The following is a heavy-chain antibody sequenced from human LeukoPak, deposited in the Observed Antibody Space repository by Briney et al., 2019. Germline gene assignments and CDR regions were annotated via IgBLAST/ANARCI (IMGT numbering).Heavy chain of an antibody. CDR3: AGHTRGYSGYDPND. CDR2: IIPILGIA. J-gene: IGHJ4*02. V-gene: IGHV1-69*04. CDR1: GGTFSSYA. Sequence: SVKVSCKASGGTFSSYAISWVRQAPGQGLEWMGRIIPILGIANYAQKFQGRVTITADKSTSTAYMELSSLRSEDTAVYYCAGHTRGYSGYDPNDWDQGTLVTVSS. D-gene: IGHD5-12*01.